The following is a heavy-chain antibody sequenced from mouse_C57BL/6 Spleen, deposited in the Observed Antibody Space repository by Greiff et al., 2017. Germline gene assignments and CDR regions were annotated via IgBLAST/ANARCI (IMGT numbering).Heavy chain of an antibody. J-gene: IGHJ2*01. Sequence: QVQLKESGAELVRPGASVTLSCKASGYTFTDYEMHWVKQTPVHGLEWIGAIDPETGGTAYNQKFKGKAILTADKSSSTAYMERRSLTSEDSAVYYCTRGGITTVVATDFDYWGQGTTLTVSS. V-gene: IGHV1-15*01. CDR1: GYTFTDYE. CDR3: TRGGITTVVATDFDY. D-gene: IGHD1-1*01. CDR2: IDPETGGT.